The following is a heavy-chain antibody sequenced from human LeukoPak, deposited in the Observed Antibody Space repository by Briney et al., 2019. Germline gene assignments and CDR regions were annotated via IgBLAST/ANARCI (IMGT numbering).Heavy chain of an antibody. CDR1: GGTFSSHA. CDR2: VIPILDIT. J-gene: IGHJ5*02. D-gene: IGHD2-21*02. Sequence: ASVKVSCKASGGTFSSHAMNWVRQAPGQGLEWMGGVIPILDITDYAQKFQGRLTITADKSTGTGYMELSSLRSEDSAVYYCAVLSDGAYCGGDCFYLDPWGQGTLVTVSS. CDR3: AVLSDGAYCGGDCFYLDP. V-gene: IGHV1-69*10.